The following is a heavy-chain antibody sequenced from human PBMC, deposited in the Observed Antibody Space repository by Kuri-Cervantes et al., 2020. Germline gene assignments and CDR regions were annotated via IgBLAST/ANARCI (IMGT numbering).Heavy chain of an antibody. CDR2: IYTSGST. Sequence: LRLSCTASGGSISSGSYYWSWIRQPAGKGLEWIGRIYTSGSTNYNPSLKSRVTISVDTSKNQFSLKLSSVTAADTAVYYCARDAPGSGLYYYYGMDVWGQGTTVTVSS. CDR3: ARDAPGSGLYYYYGMDV. D-gene: IGHD3-10*01. CDR1: GGSISSGSYY. J-gene: IGHJ6*02. V-gene: IGHV4-61*02.